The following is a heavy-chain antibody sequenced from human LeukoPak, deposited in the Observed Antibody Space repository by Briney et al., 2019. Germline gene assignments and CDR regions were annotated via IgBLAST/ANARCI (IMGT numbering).Heavy chain of an antibody. CDR2: IIAYNGYT. J-gene: IGHJ4*02. Sequence: ASLKVSCKASGYTFTSYGISWVRQAPGQGLEWMGWIIAYNGYTNYAQKLQGRVTMTTDTSTSTAYMELRSLRSDDTAVYYCARAKGGWYSSGWSGDYWGQGTLVTVS. CDR1: GYTFTSYG. D-gene: IGHD6-19*01. CDR3: ARAKGGWYSSGWSGDY. V-gene: IGHV1-18*01.